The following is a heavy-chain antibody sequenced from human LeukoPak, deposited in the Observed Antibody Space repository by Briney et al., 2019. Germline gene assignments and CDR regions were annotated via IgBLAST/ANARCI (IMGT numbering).Heavy chain of an antibody. V-gene: IGHV1-46*01. CDR3: ARPTSIIPASNVYYYYYAMDV. Sequence: ASVKVSCKASGYTFTNYYMHWVRQAPAQGLEWMGIINPSGGTTTYAHKFQDRVTMTRDTSTSTVYMEVSSLRPEDTAVYYCARPTSIIPASNVYYYYYAMDVWGQGTTVTVSS. CDR2: INPSGGTT. CDR1: GYTFTNYY. J-gene: IGHJ6*02. D-gene: IGHD2-2*01.